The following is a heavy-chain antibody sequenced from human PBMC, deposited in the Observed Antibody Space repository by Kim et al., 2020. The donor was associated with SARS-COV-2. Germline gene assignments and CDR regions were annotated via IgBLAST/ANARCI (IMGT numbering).Heavy chain of an antibody. V-gene: IGHV1-24*01. CDR2: FDPEDGET. Sequence: ASVKVSCKVSGYTLTELSMHWVRQAPGKGLEWMGGFDPEDGETIYAQKFQGTVTMTEDTSTDTAYMELSSLRSEDTAVYYCATSITIFGGFDPWGQGTLVTVSS. D-gene: IGHD3-3*01. CDR3: ATSITIFGGFDP. J-gene: IGHJ5*02. CDR1: GYTLTELS.